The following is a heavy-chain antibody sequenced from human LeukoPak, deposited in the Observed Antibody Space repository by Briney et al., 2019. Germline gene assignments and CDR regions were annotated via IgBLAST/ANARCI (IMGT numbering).Heavy chain of an antibody. D-gene: IGHD4-23*01. CDR1: GFSFSNYA. CDR3: AKDRAYGGNSEIVD. CDR2: ISTNGGHT. J-gene: IGHJ4*02. Sequence: GGSLRLSCSASGFSFSNYAMHWVRQAPGKGLEYVSAISTNGGHTYYADSVKGRFTISRDNFKNTLYLQMNSLRAEDTAVYCCAKDRAYGGNSEIVDWGQGTLVTVSS. V-gene: IGHV3-64*04.